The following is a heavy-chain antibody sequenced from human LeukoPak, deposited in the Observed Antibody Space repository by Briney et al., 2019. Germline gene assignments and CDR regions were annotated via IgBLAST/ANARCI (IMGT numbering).Heavy chain of an antibody. CDR1: GFTFSSYA. D-gene: IGHD4-23*01. V-gene: IGHV3-23*01. CDR2: ISGSGGST. J-gene: IGHJ3*02. CDR3: AKVSGGNSDAFDI. Sequence: GGSLRLSCAASGFTFSSYAMSWVRQAPGKGLEWVSAISGSGGSTNYADSVKGRFTISRDNSKNTLYLQMNSLRAEDTAVYYCAKVSGGNSDAFDIWGQGTMVTVSS.